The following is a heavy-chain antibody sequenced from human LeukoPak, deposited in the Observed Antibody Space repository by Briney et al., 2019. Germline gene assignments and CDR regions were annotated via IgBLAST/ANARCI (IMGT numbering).Heavy chain of an antibody. CDR2: INNDGSDT. Sequence: GGSLRLSCAASGLTFSSYSMNWVRQAPGEGLVWVSRINNDGSDTTYADSVKGRFTISRDNAKNTLYLQMNSLRAEDTAVYYCSRGGTASFDPWGQGTLVTVSS. J-gene: IGHJ5*02. D-gene: IGHD1-1*01. CDR3: SRGGTASFDP. CDR1: GLTFSSYS. V-gene: IGHV3-74*03.